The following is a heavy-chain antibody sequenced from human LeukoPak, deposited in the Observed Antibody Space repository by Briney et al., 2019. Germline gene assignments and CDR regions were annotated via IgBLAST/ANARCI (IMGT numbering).Heavy chain of an antibody. CDR1: GFTFSNYG. CDR3: ARDWDRSSWYVPDY. CDR2: IWYDGRNK. D-gene: IGHD6-13*01. Sequence: GGSLRLSCAASGFTFSNYGMHWVRQAPGKGLEWVAVIWYDGRNKYYADSVKGRVTISRDNTKNTLYLQMNSLRAEDTAVYYCARDWDRSSWYVPDYWGQGTLVTVSS. J-gene: IGHJ4*02. V-gene: IGHV3-33*01.